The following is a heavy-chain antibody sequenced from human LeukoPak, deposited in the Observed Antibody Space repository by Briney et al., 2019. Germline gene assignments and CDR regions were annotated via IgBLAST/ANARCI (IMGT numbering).Heavy chain of an antibody. V-gene: IGHV3-21*01. J-gene: IGHJ4*02. D-gene: IGHD3-10*01. Sequence: GGSLRLSCAASGFTSSNYAMSWVRQAPGKGLEWVSSISSSSSYIYYADSVKGRFTISRDNAKNSLYLQMNSLRAEDTAVYYCARDKRPMVRGVGYFDYWGQGTLVTVSS. CDR1: GFTSSNYA. CDR3: ARDKRPMVRGVGYFDY. CDR2: ISSSSSYI.